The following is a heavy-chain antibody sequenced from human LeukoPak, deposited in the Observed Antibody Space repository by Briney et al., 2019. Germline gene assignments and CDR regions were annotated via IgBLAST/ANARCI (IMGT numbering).Heavy chain of an antibody. J-gene: IGHJ6*03. CDR3: ARAVDGYTNYYHYYMDV. V-gene: IGHV1-2*02. CDR1: GYTFIDYF. D-gene: IGHD5-24*01. Sequence: ASVKVSCKASGYTFIDYFVHWVRQAPGQGLEWMGWINPNSGGTDYAQKFQGRVTMTRDTSISTASMELSSLRSEDTAVYYCARAVDGYTNYYHYYMDVWGKGTTVTVSS. CDR2: INPNSGGT.